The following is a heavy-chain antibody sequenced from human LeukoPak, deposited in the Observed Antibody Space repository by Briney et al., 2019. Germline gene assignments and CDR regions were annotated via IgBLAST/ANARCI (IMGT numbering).Heavy chain of an antibody. CDR3: AKARHPVAQYMYYFDY. D-gene: IGHD6-19*01. J-gene: IGHJ4*02. CDR1: GFTFSSYA. CDR2: ISGSGGST. V-gene: IGHV3-23*01. Sequence: GGSLRLSCAASGFTFSSYAMSWVRQAPGKGLEWVSAISGSGGSTYYADSVKGRFTISRDNSKNTLYLQMNSLRAEDTAVYYCAKARHPVAQYMYYFDYWGQGTLVTVSS.